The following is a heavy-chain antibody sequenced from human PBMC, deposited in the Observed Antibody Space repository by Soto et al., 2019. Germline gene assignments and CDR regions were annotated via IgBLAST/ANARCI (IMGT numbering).Heavy chain of an antibody. CDR1: GYTFTSYG. CDR3: ARDGNGYWEVEHLY. J-gene: IGHJ4*02. Sequence: ASVKVSCKASGYTFTSYGISWVRQAPGQGLEWMGWISAYNGNTNYAQKLQGRVTMTTDTSTSTAYMELRSLRSDDTAVYYCARDGNGYWEVEHLYWGQGTLVTVSS. CDR2: ISAYNGNT. V-gene: IGHV1-18*01. D-gene: IGHD4-17*01.